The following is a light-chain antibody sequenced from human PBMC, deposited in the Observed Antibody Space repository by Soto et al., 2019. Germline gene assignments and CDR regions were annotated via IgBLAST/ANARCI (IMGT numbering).Light chain of an antibody. CDR1: TGAVTSGHY. V-gene: IGLV7-46*01. Sequence: QAVVTQEPSLTVSPGGTVTLTCGSSTGAVTSGHYPYWFQQKPGQAPRTLTYDTSNKHSWTPARFSGSLLGGKAALTLSGAQPEDEAEYYCLLSYSGARSVVFGGGTKLTVL. J-gene: IGLJ2*01. CDR3: LLSYSGARSVV. CDR2: DTS.